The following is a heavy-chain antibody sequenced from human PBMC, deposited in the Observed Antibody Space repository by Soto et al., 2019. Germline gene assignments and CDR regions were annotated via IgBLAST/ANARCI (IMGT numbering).Heavy chain of an antibody. D-gene: IGHD3-16*01. CDR3: SKFHGGRYFDL. J-gene: IGHJ2*01. CDR2: VYHSGTT. CDR1: GDSVSSSIW. V-gene: IGHV4-4*02. Sequence: QVQLQESGPGLVKPSGTLSLTCTVSGDSVSSSIWWSWVRQPPGKGLEWIGEVYHSGTTNCNPSLKGRVTIAVDKSKTQFSQNLGSVTAADTAVFYFSKFHGGRYFDLWGRGTLVTVSS.